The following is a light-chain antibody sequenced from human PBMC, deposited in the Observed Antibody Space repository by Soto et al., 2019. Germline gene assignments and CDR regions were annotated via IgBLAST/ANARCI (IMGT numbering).Light chain of an antibody. Sequence: EIVLTQSPGTLSLSPGERATLSCRASQKFRRGFFAWYQQKPGQAPRLLIYVASSRATGVPDRFSGSGSGTDFTLTISRLEHEDFAVYYCQQYGTSLYTFGQGTKLEIK. V-gene: IGKV3-20*01. CDR3: QQYGTSLYT. CDR2: VAS. J-gene: IGKJ2*01. CDR1: QKFRRGF.